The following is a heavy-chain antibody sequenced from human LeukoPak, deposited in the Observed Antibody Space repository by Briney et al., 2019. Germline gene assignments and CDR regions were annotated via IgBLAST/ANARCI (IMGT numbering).Heavy chain of an antibody. Sequence: GASVKVSSKASGYTFTNYYMHWVRQAPGQGLEWMGIINPSGGSTSYAQKFQGRVTMTRDTSTSTVYMELSSLRSEDTAVYYCAGGYSGYEEFVANFDYWGQGTLVTVSS. V-gene: IGHV1-46*01. CDR3: AGGYSGYEEFVANFDY. CDR1: GYTFTNYY. J-gene: IGHJ4*02. CDR2: INPSGGST. D-gene: IGHD5-12*01.